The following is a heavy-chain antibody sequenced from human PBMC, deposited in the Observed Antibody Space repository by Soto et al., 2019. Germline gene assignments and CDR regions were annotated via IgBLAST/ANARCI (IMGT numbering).Heavy chain of an antibody. D-gene: IGHD6-19*01. CDR1: GGSMRSYY. V-gene: IGHV4-59*01. Sequence: PSETLWLTCTVSGGSMRSYYGSWIRQPPGKGLEWIGYIYYSGSTNYNPSLKSRVTISVDTSKNQFSLKLSSVTAADTAVYYCARSSEGWGGMDVWGQGTTVTVSS. CDR3: ARSSEGWGGMDV. CDR2: IYYSGST. J-gene: IGHJ6*02.